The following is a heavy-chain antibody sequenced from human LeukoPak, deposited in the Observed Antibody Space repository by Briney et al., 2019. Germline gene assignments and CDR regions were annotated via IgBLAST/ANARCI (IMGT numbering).Heavy chain of an antibody. J-gene: IGHJ4*02. CDR1: GFTFSSYG. V-gene: IGHV3-30*02. CDR3: AKEGYYYGSGSYRALFDY. Sequence: GGSLRLSCAASGFTFSSYGMHWVRQAPGKGLEWVAFIRYDGSNKYYADSVKGRFTISRDNSKNTLYLQMNSLRAEDTAVYYCAKEGYYYGSGSYRALFDYWGQGTLVTVSS. CDR2: IRYDGSNK. D-gene: IGHD3-10*01.